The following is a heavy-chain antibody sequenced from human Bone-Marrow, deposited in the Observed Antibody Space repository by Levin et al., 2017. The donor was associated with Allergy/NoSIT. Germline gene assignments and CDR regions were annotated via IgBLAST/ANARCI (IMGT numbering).Heavy chain of an antibody. CDR2: ISHSGST. V-gene: IGHV4-59*08. CDR3: ASYAFIWDFFDY. Sequence: PSETLSLTCRVSGASISTYYWSWIRQSPGKGLEWIGYISHSGSTNYNPSLNSRVTMSVDTSKNQFSLTLRSVTAADTAVYYCASYAFIWDFFDYWGQGALVTVSS. CDR1: GASISTYY. J-gene: IGHJ4*02. D-gene: IGHD3-16*01.